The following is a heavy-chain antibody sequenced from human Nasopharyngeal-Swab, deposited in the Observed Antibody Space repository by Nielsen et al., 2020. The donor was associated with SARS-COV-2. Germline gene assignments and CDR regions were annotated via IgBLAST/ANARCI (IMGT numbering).Heavy chain of an antibody. J-gene: IGHJ6*02. V-gene: IGHV3-15*01. CDR3: TTVYDYGDYYYYYYGMDV. D-gene: IGHD4-17*01. CDR2: IKSKTDGGTT. CDR1: GFTFSNAW. Sequence: GESLKIFCAAFGFTFSNAWMSWVRQAPGKGLEWVGRIKSKTDGGTTDYAAPVKGRFTISRDDSKNTLYLQMNSLKTEDTAVYYCTTVYDYGDYYYYYYGMDVWGQGTTVTVSS.